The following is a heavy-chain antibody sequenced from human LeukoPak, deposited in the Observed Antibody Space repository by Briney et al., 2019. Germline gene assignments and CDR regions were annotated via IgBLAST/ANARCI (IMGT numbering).Heavy chain of an antibody. V-gene: IGHV1-24*01. Sequence: ASVKVSCKVSGYTLTELSMHWVRQAPGEGLEWMGGFDPEDGETIYAQKFQGRVTMTEDTSTDTAYMELSSLRSEDTAVYYCATGKLWWELPGRGSYYYYGMDVWGQGTTVTVSS. CDR3: ATGKLWWELPGRGSYYYYGMDV. CDR2: FDPEDGET. CDR1: GYTLTELS. J-gene: IGHJ6*02. D-gene: IGHD1-26*01.